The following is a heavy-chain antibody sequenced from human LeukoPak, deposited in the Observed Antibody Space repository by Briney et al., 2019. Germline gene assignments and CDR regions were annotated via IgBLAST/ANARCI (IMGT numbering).Heavy chain of an antibody. Sequence: ASETLSLTCTVSGGSISSYYWSWIRQHPGKGLEWIGYIYYSGSTYYNPSLKSRVTISVDTSKNQFSLKLSSVTAADTAVYYCAATYDFNAFDIWGQGTMVTVSS. J-gene: IGHJ3*02. V-gene: IGHV4-59*06. CDR3: AATYDFNAFDI. D-gene: IGHD2-21*01. CDR2: IYYSGST. CDR1: GGSISSYY.